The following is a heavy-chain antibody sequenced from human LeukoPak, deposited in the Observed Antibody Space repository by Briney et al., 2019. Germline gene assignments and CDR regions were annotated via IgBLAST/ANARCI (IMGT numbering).Heavy chain of an antibody. CDR2: ISSSSGYI. V-gene: IGHV3-21*01. CDR3: ARDQPNYAILTGYYPFDY. Sequence: GGSLRLSCAASGFTFNSYSMNWVRQAPGKGLEWVSSISSSSGYIYYADSMKGRFTISRDNAKTSLFLQMNSPRAEDTAVYYCARDQPNYAILTGYYPFDYWGQGTLVTVSS. D-gene: IGHD3-9*01. CDR1: GFTFNSYS. J-gene: IGHJ4*02.